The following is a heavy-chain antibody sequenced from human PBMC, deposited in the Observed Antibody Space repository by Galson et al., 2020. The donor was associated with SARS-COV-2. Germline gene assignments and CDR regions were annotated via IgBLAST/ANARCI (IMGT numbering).Heavy chain of an antibody. J-gene: IGHJ5*01. Sequence: GGSLRLSCAASGLTFSNTEMNWVRQAPGKGLEWLSYISMSGITIYYADSVKGRFTISRDNAENSLYLQMNSLRGEDTGIYYCATGDVWFESWGQGTLVTVSS. D-gene: IGHD7-27*01. CDR3: ATGDVWFES. CDR1: GLTFSNTE. CDR2: ISMSGITI. V-gene: IGHV3-48*03.